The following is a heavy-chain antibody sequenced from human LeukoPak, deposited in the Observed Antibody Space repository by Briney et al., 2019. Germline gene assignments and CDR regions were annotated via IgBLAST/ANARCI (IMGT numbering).Heavy chain of an antibody. D-gene: IGHD3-3*01. J-gene: IGHJ4*02. V-gene: IGHV3-23*01. CDR2: ISGSGINT. CDR1: EFTFNIYA. CDR3: AKGFNDFWSGYLTFDY. Sequence: GGSLRLSCAASEFTFNIYAMSWVRQAPGKGLEWVSAISGSGINTDYADSVKGRFTISRDNSKSTLYLQMNSLRVEDTAVYYCAKGFNDFWSGYLTFDYWGQGTLVTVSS.